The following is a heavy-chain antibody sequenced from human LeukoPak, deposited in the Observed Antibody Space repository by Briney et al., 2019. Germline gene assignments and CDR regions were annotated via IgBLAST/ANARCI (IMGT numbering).Heavy chain of an antibody. CDR2: ISYDGSNK. J-gene: IGHJ3*02. D-gene: IGHD3-9*01. CDR1: GFTFSSYA. V-gene: IGHV3-30*04. Sequence: TGGSLRLSCAASGFTFSSYAMHWVRQAPGKGLEWVAVISYDGSNKYYADSVKGRFTISRDNSKNTLYLQMNSLRAEDTAVYYCARASYDILTGAANAFDIWGQGTTVTVSS. CDR3: ARASYDILTGAANAFDI.